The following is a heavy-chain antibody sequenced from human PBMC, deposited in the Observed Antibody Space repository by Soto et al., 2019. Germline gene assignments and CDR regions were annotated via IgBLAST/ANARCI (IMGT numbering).Heavy chain of an antibody. J-gene: IGHJ4*02. D-gene: IGHD3-22*01. V-gene: IGHV1-24*01. CDR2: FDPEDGET. CDR1: GYTLTELS. Sequence: ASVKVCCKVSGYTLTELSMHWARPAPGKGLEWMGGFDPEDGETIYAQKFQGRVTMTEDTSTDTAYMELSSLRSEDTAVYYCATFGGALLDSSRYPPYRPVVDYWGQGTLGTVSS. CDR3: ATFGGALLDSSRYPPYRPVVDY.